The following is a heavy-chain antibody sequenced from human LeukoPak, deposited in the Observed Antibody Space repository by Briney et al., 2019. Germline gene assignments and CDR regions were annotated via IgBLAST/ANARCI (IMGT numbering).Heavy chain of an antibody. D-gene: IGHD2-2*01. CDR2: ISAYNGNT. J-gene: IGHJ4*02. CDR3: AIYDYCSSTSCLTSY. Sequence: ASVKVSCKASGYTFTSYGISWVRQAPGQGLEWMGWISAYNGNTNYAQKLQGRVTMTTDTSTSTAYMELRSLRSDDTAVYYCAIYDYCSSTSCLTSYWGQGTLVTVSS. CDR1: GYTFTSYG. V-gene: IGHV1-18*01.